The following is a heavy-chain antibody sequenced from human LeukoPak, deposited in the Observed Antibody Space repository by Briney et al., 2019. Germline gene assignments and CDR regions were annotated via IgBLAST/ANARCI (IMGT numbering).Heavy chain of an antibody. CDR3: ARTLVIAAGHYYMDV. J-gene: IGHJ6*03. D-gene: IGHD6-25*01. CDR2: MYTNGSA. V-gene: IGHV4-4*07. Sequence: PSETLSLTCTVSGASISTYYWSWIRQPAGKGLEWIGHMYTNGSANYNPSLKSRVTMSVDTSKNQFSLKLSSVTAADTAVYYCARTLVIAAGHYYMDVWGKGTTVTISS. CDR1: GASISTYY.